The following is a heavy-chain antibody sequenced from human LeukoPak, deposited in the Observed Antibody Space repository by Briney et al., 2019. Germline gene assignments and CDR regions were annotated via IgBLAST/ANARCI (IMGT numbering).Heavy chain of an antibody. Sequence: GGSLRLSCAASGFTVSSNYMSWVRQAPGKGLEWVSVIYSGGSTYYADSVKGRFTISRDNSKNTLYLQMNSLRAEDTAVYYCARDLKQWLVQRYCDLWGRGTLVTVSS. CDR2: IYSGGST. D-gene: IGHD6-19*01. V-gene: IGHV3-66*01. CDR1: GFTVSSNY. J-gene: IGHJ2*01. CDR3: ARDLKQWLVQRYCDL.